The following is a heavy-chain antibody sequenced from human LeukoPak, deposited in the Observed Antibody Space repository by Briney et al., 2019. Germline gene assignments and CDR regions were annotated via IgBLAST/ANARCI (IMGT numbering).Heavy chain of an antibody. CDR2: IYPGDSDI. J-gene: IGHJ4*02. D-gene: IGHD3-22*01. V-gene: IGHV5-51*01. CDR3: ARPLLPGNPGSPFEY. Sequence: GESLKISCKGSGYSFTNYWIGWVRQMPGKGLEWMGIIYPGDSDIRYSPSFQGQVTISADKSISTAYLQWSSLKASDTAIYYCARPLLPGNPGSPFEYWGQGTLVTVSS. CDR1: GYSFTNYW.